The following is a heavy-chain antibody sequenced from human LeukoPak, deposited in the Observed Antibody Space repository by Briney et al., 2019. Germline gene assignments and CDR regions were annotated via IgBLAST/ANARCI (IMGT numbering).Heavy chain of an antibody. D-gene: IGHD3-22*01. Sequence: GGSLRLSCAASGFTFSSYWMHWVRQAQGKGLVWVSRINSDGSSTSYADSVKGRFTISRDNAKNTLYLQMNSLRAEDTAVYYCARDSPYYYDSSGYLSLGDAFDIWGQGTMVTVSS. CDR2: INSDGSST. J-gene: IGHJ3*02. CDR1: GFTFSSYW. V-gene: IGHV3-74*01. CDR3: ARDSPYYYDSSGYLSLGDAFDI.